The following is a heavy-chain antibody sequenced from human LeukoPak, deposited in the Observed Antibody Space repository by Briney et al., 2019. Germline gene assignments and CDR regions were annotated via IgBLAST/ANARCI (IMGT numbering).Heavy chain of an antibody. D-gene: IGHD6-19*01. CDR2: ISGSGSST. CDR1: GFTFSSYA. Sequence: GGSLRLSCAASGFTFSSYAMSWVRQAPGKGLEWVSAISGSGSSTYYADSVKGRFTISRDNAKNMLYLQMNSLRAEDTAVYYCANFERTVAGPYNWFDPWGQGALVTVSS. CDR3: ANFERTVAGPYNWFDP. J-gene: IGHJ5*02. V-gene: IGHV3-23*01.